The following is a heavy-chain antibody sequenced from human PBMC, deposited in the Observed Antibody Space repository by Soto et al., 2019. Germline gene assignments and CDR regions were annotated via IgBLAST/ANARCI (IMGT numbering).Heavy chain of an antibody. V-gene: IGHV4-34*01. Sequence: QVQLQQWGAGLLKPSETLSLTCAVYGGSFSGYYWSWIRQPPGKGLEWIGEINHSGSTNYNPSLQRRVTISVDKSKNQFSLKLSSVSAADTAVYYCARGKDSGSYLKSGGWFDPWGQGTLVTVSS. J-gene: IGHJ5*02. CDR2: INHSGST. CDR3: ARGKDSGSYLKSGGWFDP. D-gene: IGHD1-26*01. CDR1: GGSFSGYY.